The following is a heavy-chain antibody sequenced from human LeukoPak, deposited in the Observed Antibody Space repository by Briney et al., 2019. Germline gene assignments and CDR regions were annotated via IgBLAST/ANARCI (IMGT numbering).Heavy chain of an antibody. CDR2: IYSGGST. J-gene: IGHJ6*02. Sequence: GSLRLSCVVSGITVSSNYMSWVRQAPGKGLEWVSVIYSGGSTYYADSVKGRFTISRDNSKNTLYLQMNSLRAEDTAVYYCATTRPLTGTTYYYGMDVWGQGTTVTVSS. CDR1: GITVSSNY. D-gene: IGHD1-7*01. V-gene: IGHV3-53*01. CDR3: ATTRPLTGTTYYYGMDV.